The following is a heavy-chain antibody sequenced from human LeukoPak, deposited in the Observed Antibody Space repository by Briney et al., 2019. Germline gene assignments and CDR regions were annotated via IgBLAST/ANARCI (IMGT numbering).Heavy chain of an antibody. J-gene: IGHJ4*02. CDR2: ISSSGSTI. CDR3: ARDQGDYFDY. V-gene: IGHV3-48*03. CDR1: GFTFSSYE. Sequence: GGSLRLSCAASGFTFSSYEMNWVRQAPGKGLERVSYISSSGSTIYYADSVKGRFTISRDNAKNSLYLQMNSLRAEDTAVYYCARDQGDYFDYWGQGTLVTVSS. D-gene: IGHD3-16*01.